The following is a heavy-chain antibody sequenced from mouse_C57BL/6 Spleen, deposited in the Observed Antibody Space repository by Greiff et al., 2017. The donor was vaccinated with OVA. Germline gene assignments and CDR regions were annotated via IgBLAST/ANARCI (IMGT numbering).Heavy chain of an antibody. Sequence: QVQLQQSGAELVRPGTSVKVSCKASGYAFTNYLIEWVKQRPGQGLEWIGVINPGSGGTNYNEKFKGKATLTADKSSSTAYMQLSSLTSEDSAVYCCARDYGNYLYFDYWGQGTTLTVSS. J-gene: IGHJ2*01. D-gene: IGHD2-1*01. CDR2: INPGSGGT. V-gene: IGHV1-54*01. CDR1: GYAFTNYL. CDR3: ARDYGNYLYFDY.